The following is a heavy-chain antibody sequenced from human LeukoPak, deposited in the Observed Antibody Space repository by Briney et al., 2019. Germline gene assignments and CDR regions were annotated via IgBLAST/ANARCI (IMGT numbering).Heavy chain of an antibody. CDR3: AREREDGYNYGDDY. J-gene: IGHJ4*02. CDR1: GYTFTNCG. V-gene: IGHV1-18*01. Sequence: ASVKVSCKASGYTFTNCGISWVRQAPGQGLEWMGWISAYNGNTNYAKKLQGRVTMTTDTSTNTVYMELRSLRSDDTAVYYCAREREDGYNYGDDYWGQGTLVTVSS. D-gene: IGHD5-24*01. CDR2: ISAYNGNT.